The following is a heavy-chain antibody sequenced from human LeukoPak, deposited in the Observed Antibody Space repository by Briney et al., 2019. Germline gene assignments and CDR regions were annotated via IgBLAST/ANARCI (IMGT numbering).Heavy chain of an antibody. CDR2: IIPIFGTA. CDR3: ARDYGGEDAFEI. CDR1: GGTFSSYA. D-gene: IGHD4-23*01. J-gene: IGHJ3*02. V-gene: IGHV1-69*05. Sequence: ASVKVSCKASGGTFSSYAISWVRQAPGQGLEWMGGIIPIFGTANYAQKFQGRVTITTDESTSTAYMELSSLRSEDTAVYYCARDYGGEDAFEIWGQGTMVTVPS.